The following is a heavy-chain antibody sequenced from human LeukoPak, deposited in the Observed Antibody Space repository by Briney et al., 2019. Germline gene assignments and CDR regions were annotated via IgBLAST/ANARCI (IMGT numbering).Heavy chain of an antibody. J-gene: IGHJ5*02. D-gene: IGHD6-6*01. CDR3: ATKQLGNWFDP. Sequence: GASVKVSCKVSGYTLTELSMHWVRQAPGKGLEWMGGFDPEDGETIYAQKFQGRVTMTEDTSTDTAYMEPSSLRSEDTAVYHCATKQLGNWFDPWGQGTLVTVSS. CDR1: GYTLTELS. V-gene: IGHV1-24*01. CDR2: FDPEDGET.